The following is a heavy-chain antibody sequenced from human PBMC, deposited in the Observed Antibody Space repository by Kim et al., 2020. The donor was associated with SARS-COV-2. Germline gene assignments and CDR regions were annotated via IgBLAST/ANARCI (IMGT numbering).Heavy chain of an antibody. CDR3: ARVSEYSSGWWGDKDYYYGMDV. J-gene: IGHJ6*02. CDR1: GDSVSSNSAA. Sequence: SQTLSLTCAISGDSVSSNSAAWNWIRQSPSRGLEWLGRTYYRSKWYNDYAVSVKSRITINPDTSKNQFSLQLNSVTPEDTAVYYCARVSEYSSGWWGDKDYYYGMDVWGQGTTVTVSS. D-gene: IGHD6-19*01. V-gene: IGHV6-1*01. CDR2: TYYRSKWYN.